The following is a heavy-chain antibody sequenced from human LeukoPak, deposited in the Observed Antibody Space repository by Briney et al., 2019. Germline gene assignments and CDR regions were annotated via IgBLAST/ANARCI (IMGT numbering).Heavy chain of an antibody. D-gene: IGHD2-2*01. CDR2: IYHSGST. V-gene: IGHV4-38-2*01. J-gene: IGHJ4*02. CDR1: GYSISSGYY. Sequence: SETLSLTCAVSGYSISSGYYWGWIRQPPGKGLEWIGSIYHSGSTYYNPSLKSRVTISVDTSKNQFSLKLSSVTAADTAVYYCAGTYCSSTSCYTDYWGRGTLVTVSS. CDR3: AGTYCSSTSCYTDY.